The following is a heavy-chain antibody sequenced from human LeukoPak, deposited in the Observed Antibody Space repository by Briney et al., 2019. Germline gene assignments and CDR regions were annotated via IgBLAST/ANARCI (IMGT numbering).Heavy chain of an antibody. D-gene: IGHD2-8*02. CDR1: GFTFSNAW. Sequence: KPGGSLRLSCAASGFTFSNAWMSWVRQAPGKGLEWVGRIKSKTDGGTTDYAAPVKGRFTISRDDSKNTLYLQMNSLKTEDTAFYYCSTYTGYCNGGDCHYFFDYWGQGTLVTVSS. CDR3: STYTGYCNGGDCHYFFDY. CDR2: IKSKTDGGTT. V-gene: IGHV3-15*01. J-gene: IGHJ4*02.